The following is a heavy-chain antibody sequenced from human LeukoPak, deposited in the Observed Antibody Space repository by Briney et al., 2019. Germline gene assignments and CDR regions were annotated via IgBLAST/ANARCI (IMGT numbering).Heavy chain of an antibody. CDR1: GGSISSGSYY. CDR3: ARMSSYYYYGMDV. J-gene: IGHJ6*02. V-gene: IGHV4-61*01. Sequence: SETLSLTCAVSGGSISSGSYYWSWIRQPPGKGLEWIGYIYYSGSTSYNPSLKSRVTISVDTSKNQFSLKLSSVTAADTAVYYCARMSSYYYYGMDVWGQGTTVTVSS. CDR2: IYYSGST.